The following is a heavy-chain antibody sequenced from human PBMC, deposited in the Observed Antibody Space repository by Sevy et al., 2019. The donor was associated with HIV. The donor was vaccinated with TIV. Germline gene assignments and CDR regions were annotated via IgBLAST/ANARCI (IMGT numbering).Heavy chain of an antibody. Sequence: GGSLRLSCAASGFTFSSYSMNWVRQAPGKGLEWVSSISSSNNYIYYADSLKGRFTISRDHAKNSLYLQMNSLRAEDTAVYYCARDLREYSSSSKYYFDYWGQGILVTVSS. J-gene: IGHJ4*02. CDR2: ISSSNNYI. V-gene: IGHV3-21*01. CDR3: ARDLREYSSSSKYYFDY. CDR1: GFTFSSYS. D-gene: IGHD6-6*01.